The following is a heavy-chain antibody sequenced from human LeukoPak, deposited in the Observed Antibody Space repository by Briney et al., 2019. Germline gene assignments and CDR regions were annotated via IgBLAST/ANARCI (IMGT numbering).Heavy chain of an antibody. CDR2: INHSGST. J-gene: IGHJ6*04. D-gene: IGHD3-9*01. CDR1: GGSFSGYY. Sequence: SETLSLTCAVSGGSFSGYYWSWIRQPPGKGLEWIGEINHSGSTNYNPSLKSRVTISVDKSKNQFSLKLSSVTAADTAVYYCASAPRNDILTGYPRPYYYYGMDVWGKGTTVTVSS. CDR3: ASAPRNDILTGYPRPYYYYGMDV. V-gene: IGHV4-34*01.